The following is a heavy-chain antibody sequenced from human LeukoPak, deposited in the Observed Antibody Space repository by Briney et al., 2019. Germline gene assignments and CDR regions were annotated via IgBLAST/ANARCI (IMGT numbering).Heavy chain of an antibody. CDR2: VAYDGRTQ. D-gene: IGHD6-13*01. CDR3: AKETQQMAAKSFDS. J-gene: IGHJ4*02. Sequence: PGGSLRLSCAASGFTFSRYGMSWVRQAPGKGLEWVAVVAYDGRTQFYADSVKGRFTISRDNSRNTLSLQMDSLRADDTAFYYCAKETQQMAAKSFDSWGLGTLVTVSS. CDR1: GFTFSRYG. V-gene: IGHV3-30*18.